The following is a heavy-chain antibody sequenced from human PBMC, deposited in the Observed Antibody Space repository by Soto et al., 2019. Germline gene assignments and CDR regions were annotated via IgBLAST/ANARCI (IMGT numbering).Heavy chain of an antibody. Sequence: GASVKVSCKASGGTFSSYTISRVRQATGQGLEWMGRIIPILGIANYAQKFQGRVTITADKSTSTAYMELSSLRSEDTAVYYCARVVVVPAAYLSYYYGMDVWGQGTTVTVSS. CDR1: GGTFSSYT. D-gene: IGHD2-2*01. CDR2: IIPILGIA. J-gene: IGHJ6*02. V-gene: IGHV1-69*02. CDR3: ARVVVVPAAYLSYYYGMDV.